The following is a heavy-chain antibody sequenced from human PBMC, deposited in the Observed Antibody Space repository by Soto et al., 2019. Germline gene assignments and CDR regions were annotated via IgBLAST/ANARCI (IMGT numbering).Heavy chain of an antibody. CDR3: ARDPYGDSKYNWFDP. CDR2: ISAYNGNT. D-gene: IGHD4-17*01. V-gene: IGHV1-18*01. CDR1: GYTFTSYG. Sequence: ASVKVSCKASGYTFTSYGISWVRQAPGQGLEWMGWISAYNGNTNYAQKLQGRVTMTTDTSTSTVYMELRSLRSDDTAAYYCARDPYGDSKYNWFDPWGQGTLVTVSS. J-gene: IGHJ5*02.